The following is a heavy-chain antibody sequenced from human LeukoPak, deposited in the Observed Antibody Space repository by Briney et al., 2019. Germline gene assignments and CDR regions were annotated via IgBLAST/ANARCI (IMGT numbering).Heavy chain of an antibody. CDR2: TRDKANSHTT. V-gene: IGHV3-72*01. D-gene: IGHD1-26*01. J-gene: IGHJ4*02. Sequence: GGSLRLSCAASGFIFSDHYMDGVRRAPGRGLEGVIRTRDKANSHTTEYAASVKGRFNISSDDHKNSLYLQTNSLKPDDTALYYCPRAPSGRREDYWGQGALVTVSS. CDR3: PRAPSGRREDY. CDR1: GFIFSDHY.